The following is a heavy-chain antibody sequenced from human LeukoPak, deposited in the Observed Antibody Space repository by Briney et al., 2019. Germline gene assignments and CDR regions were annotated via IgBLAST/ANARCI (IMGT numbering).Heavy chain of an antibody. CDR3: ASIHYDSGTYGWFDP. J-gene: IGHJ5*02. Sequence: SETLSLTCTVSGCSFGSLYWNWVRQPPGKGLEWIGHIYYSGSTNYNPSLKSRVTISVDTSKNQFSLKLTSVTAADTAVYYCASIHYDSGTYGWFDPWGQGTLVTVSS. CDR2: IYYSGST. D-gene: IGHD3-10*01. V-gene: IGHV4-59*11. CDR1: GCSFGSLY.